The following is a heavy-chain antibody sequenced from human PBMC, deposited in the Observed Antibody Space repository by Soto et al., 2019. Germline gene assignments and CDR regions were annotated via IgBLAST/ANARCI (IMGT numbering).Heavy chain of an antibody. Sequence: TLSLTCTVSRGSISSGGYYWSWIRQHPGKGLEWIGYIYYSGSTYYNPSLKSRVTISVDTSKNQFSLKLSSVTAADTAVYYCARGGFDGYCSGGSCYQGTYYFDYWGQGTLVTVSS. CDR2: IYYSGST. V-gene: IGHV4-31*02. CDR1: RGSISSGGYY. CDR3: ARGGFDGYCSGGSCYQGTYYFDY. D-gene: IGHD2-15*01. J-gene: IGHJ4*02.